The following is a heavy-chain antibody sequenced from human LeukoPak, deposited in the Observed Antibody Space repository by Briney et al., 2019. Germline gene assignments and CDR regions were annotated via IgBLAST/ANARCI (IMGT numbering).Heavy chain of an antibody. V-gene: IGHV4-59*08. CDR3: ARHQTPYYYYYYGMDV. Sequence: SETLSLTCAVYGGSFSGYYWSWIRQPPGKGLEWIGYIYYSGSTNYNPSLESRVTISVDTSKNQFSLKLSSVTAADTAVYYCARHQTPYYYYYYGMDVWGQGTTVTVSS. CDR1: GGSFSGYY. CDR2: IYYSGST. J-gene: IGHJ6*02.